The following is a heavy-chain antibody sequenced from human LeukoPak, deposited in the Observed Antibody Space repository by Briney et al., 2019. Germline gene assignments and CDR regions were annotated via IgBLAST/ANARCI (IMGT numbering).Heavy chain of an antibody. D-gene: IGHD1-7*01. J-gene: IGHJ4*02. V-gene: IGHV4-59*01. CDR2: IYYSGST. CDR1: GGSISSYY. CDR3: ARSITGTSFDY. Sequence: SETLSLTCTVSGGSISSYYWSWIRQPPGKGLEWIGYIYYSGSTNYNPSPTSRVTISVDTSKNQFSLKLSSVTAADTAVYYCARSITGTSFDYWGQGTLVTVSS.